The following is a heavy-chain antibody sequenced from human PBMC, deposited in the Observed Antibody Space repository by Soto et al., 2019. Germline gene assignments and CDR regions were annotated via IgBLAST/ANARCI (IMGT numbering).Heavy chain of an antibody. CDR1: GGSISSSSYY. CDR2: IYYSGST. V-gene: IGHV4-39*01. J-gene: IGHJ5*02. Sequence: PSETLSLTCTVSGGSISSSSYYWGWIRQPPGKGLEWIGSIYYSGSTYYNPSLKSRVTISVDTSKNQFSLKLSSVTAADTAVYYCARRMVRGVIMYHWGQGTLVTVSS. CDR3: ARRMVRGVIMYH. D-gene: IGHD3-10*01.